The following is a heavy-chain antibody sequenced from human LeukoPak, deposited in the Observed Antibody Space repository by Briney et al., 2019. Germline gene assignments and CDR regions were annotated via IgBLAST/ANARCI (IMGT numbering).Heavy chain of an antibody. CDR2: IKSKTDGGTT. D-gene: IGHD5-24*01. CDR1: GFTFSSAW. Sequence: KAGGSLRLSCAASGFTFSSAWMSWVRQAPGKGLEWVGRIKSKTDGGTTDYADSVKGRFTISRDNSRNTLYLQMNSLRAEDTAVYYCARGIERMATITLRRPDNFDYWGQGTLVTVSS. J-gene: IGHJ4*02. CDR3: ARGIERMATITLRRPDNFDY. V-gene: IGHV3-15*01.